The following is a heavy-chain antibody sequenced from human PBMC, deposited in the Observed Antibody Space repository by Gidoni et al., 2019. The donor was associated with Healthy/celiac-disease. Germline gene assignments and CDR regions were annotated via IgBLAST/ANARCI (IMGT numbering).Heavy chain of an antibody. V-gene: IGHV1-24*01. CDR3: ATDQRLSYSNYAPTTYYGMDV. Sequence: QVQLVQSGAEVKKPGASVKVYCKVSGSTLTELSIHCVRQAPGKGLEWMGGFDTEDGETIYAQEFAGRVTMTDDTSTDTAYMELSSLRSEDTAVYYCATDQRLSYSNYAPTTYYGMDVWGQGTTVTVSS. CDR1: GSTLTELS. CDR2: FDTEDGET. J-gene: IGHJ6*02. D-gene: IGHD4-4*01.